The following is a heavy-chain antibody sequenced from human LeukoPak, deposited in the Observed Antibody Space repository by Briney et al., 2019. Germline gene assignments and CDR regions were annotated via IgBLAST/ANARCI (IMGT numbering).Heavy chain of an antibody. J-gene: IGHJ6*02. CDR2: IYYSGST. Sequence: SETLSLTCTVSGGSISSSSYYWGWIRQPPGKGLEWIGSIYYSGSTNYNPSLKSRVTISVDTSKNQFSLKLSSVTAADTAVYYCARDSYRLGMDVWGQGTTVTVSS. V-gene: IGHV4-39*07. CDR3: ARDSYRLGMDV. CDR1: GGSISSSSYY.